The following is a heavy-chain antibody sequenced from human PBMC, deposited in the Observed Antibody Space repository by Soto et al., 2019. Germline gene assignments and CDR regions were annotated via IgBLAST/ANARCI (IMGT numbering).Heavy chain of an antibody. Sequence: GASVKVACKASGGTFSSYTISWVRQAPGQGLEWMGWIIAYNGNTNYAQKLQGRVTMTTDTSTSTAYMELRSLRSDDTAVYYCASGQVDIVVVPAAEWGQGTLVTVSS. V-gene: IGHV1-18*01. CDR2: IIAYNGNT. D-gene: IGHD2-2*03. CDR3: ASGQVDIVVVPAAE. CDR1: GGTFSSYT. J-gene: IGHJ4*02.